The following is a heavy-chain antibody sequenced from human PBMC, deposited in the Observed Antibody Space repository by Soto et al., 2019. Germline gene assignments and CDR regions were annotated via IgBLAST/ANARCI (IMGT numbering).Heavy chain of an antibody. D-gene: IGHD3-9*01. CDR1: GYTFTSYD. CDR2: MNTNSGNT. CDR3: ARSQHYDILTGYSPFDP. J-gene: IGHJ5*02. V-gene: IGHV1-8*01. Sequence: QVQLVQSGAEVKKPGASVKVSCKASGYTFTSYDINWVRQATGQGLEWMGWMNTNSGNTGYAQKFQGRVTMTRNTSISTAYMELSSLRSEDTAVYYCARSQHYDILTGYSPFDPWGQGTLVTVSS.